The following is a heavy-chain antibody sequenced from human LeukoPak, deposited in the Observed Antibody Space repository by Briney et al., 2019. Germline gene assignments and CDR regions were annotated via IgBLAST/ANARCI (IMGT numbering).Heavy chain of an antibody. Sequence: GGSLRLSCAASGFTLSNYGMHWVRQAPGKGLEWVSSISSSSSYIYYADSVKGRFTISRDNAKNSLYLQMNSLRAEDTAVYYCARDSDTAMVTDYYYYMDVWGKGTTVTVSS. V-gene: IGHV3-21*01. CDR2: ISSSSSYI. CDR3: ARDSDTAMVTDYYYYMDV. D-gene: IGHD5-18*01. CDR1: GFTLSNYG. J-gene: IGHJ6*03.